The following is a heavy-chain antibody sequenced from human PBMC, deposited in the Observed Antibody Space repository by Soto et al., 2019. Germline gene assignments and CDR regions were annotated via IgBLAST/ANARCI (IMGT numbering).Heavy chain of an antibody. CDR2: IKSKTDGGTI. Sequence: EVQLVESGGGLFKPGGSLRLTCVASDFAFSNYWMSWFRQAPGKGLEWVGRIKSKTDGGTIDYDSPVEGRFTISRDDSRDTPYLQRNSLNTEETDVYYCSSPRHSGKSVDYWGQGTLVTVSS. D-gene: IGHD3-10*01. CDR1: DFAFSNYW. J-gene: IGHJ4*02. CDR3: SSPRHSGKSVDY. V-gene: IGHV3-15*07.